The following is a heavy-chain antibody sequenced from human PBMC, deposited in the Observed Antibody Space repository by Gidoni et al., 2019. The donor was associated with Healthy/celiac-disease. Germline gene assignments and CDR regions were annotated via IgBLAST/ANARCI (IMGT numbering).Heavy chain of an antibody. D-gene: IGHD3-3*01. CDR3: ARGRSKIFGVPKGPDYGMDV. CDR1: GWSFSGYY. J-gene: IGHJ6*02. V-gene: IGHV4-34*01. Sequence: QVQLQQWGAGLLKPSETLSLTCAVYGWSFSGYYWSWIRQPPGKGLEWIGEINHSGSTNYNPSLKSRVTISVDTSKNQFSLKLSSVTAADTAVYYCARGRSKIFGVPKGPDYGMDVWGQGTTVTVSS. CDR2: INHSGST.